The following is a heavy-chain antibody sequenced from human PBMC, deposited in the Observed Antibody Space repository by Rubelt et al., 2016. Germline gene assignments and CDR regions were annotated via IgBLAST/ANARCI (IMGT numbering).Heavy chain of an antibody. CDR3: ARDRIRIAARQGWYFDL. V-gene: IGHV1-18*01. CDR2: ISAYNGNT. CDR1: GYTFTSYG. D-gene: IGHD6-6*01. Sequence: QVQLVQSGAEVKKPGASVKVSCKASGYTFTSYGISWVRQAPGQGLEWQGWISAYNGNTNYARKLQGRVTMTTDTSTSTAYMELRSLRSDDTAVYYCARDRIRIAARQGWYFDLWGRGTLVTVSS. J-gene: IGHJ2*01.